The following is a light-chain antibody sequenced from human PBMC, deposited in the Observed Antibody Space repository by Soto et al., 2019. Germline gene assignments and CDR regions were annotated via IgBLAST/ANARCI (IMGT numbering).Light chain of an antibody. CDR3: QQYDNLPRT. J-gene: IGKJ2*01. V-gene: IGKV1-33*01. Sequence: DIQMTQSPSSLSASIGDRVTITCQASQDIESNLSWYQEKPGKAPKILIYDASKLAAGVPSRFSGRGSGTDFTFTVSSLQPEDIATYYCQQYDNLPRTFGQGTKLEIK. CDR1: QDIESN. CDR2: DAS.